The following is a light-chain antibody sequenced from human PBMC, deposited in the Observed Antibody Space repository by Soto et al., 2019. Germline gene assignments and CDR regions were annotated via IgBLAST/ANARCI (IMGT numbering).Light chain of an antibody. CDR2: GAS. CDR3: LQDHSYPYT. V-gene: IGKV1-6*01. CDR1: QDIRYD. Sequence: AIQMTQFPSSLSASVGDRVSITCRASQDIRYDLAWFQHRPGQVPRRLIFGASSLHIGAPSRFSGSGSGTDVTLTISSLQPEDFATYFCLQDHSYPYTFGQGTKVEIK. J-gene: IGKJ2*01.